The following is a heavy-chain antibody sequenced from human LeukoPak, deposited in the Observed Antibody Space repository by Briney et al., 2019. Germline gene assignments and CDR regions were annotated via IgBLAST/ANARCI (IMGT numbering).Heavy chain of an antibody. CDR3: ARGSSFDGYCSAGACDAGYYDS. CDR2: INTSGTI. V-gene: IGHV4-4*07. Sequence: SETLSLTCSVSGDSISSKYWTWIRQPAGKGLEWIGRINTSGTITYNASLKSRVTMSIDTSKNQFSLKLTSVTAADTAVYFCARGSSFDGYCSAGACDAGYYDSWGQGTPVTVSS. CDR1: GDSISSKY. D-gene: IGHD2-15*01. J-gene: IGHJ4*02.